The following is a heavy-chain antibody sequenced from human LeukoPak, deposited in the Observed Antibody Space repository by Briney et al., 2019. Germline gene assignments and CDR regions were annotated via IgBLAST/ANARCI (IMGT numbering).Heavy chain of an antibody. CDR3: ARGGRLRFLEAQYYY. CDR2: INHSGST. D-gene: IGHD3-3*01. Sequence: GSLRLSCAASGFTFSSYAMSWIRQPPGKGLEWIGEINHSGSTNYNPSLKSRVTISVDTSKNQFSLKLSSVTAADTAVYYCARGGRLRFLEAQYYYWGQGTLVTVSS. V-gene: IGHV4-34*01. CDR1: GFTFSSYA. J-gene: IGHJ4*02.